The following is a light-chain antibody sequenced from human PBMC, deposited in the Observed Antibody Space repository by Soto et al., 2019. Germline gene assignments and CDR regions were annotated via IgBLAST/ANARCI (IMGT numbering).Light chain of an antibody. V-gene: IGKV3-15*01. CDR1: QSVSSD. Sequence: EIVMTQSPATLSVSPGERATLSCRASQSVSSDLAWYQQKPGQAPRLLMYGASTRATGVPARFSGSGSGTDFTLTISSLQSEDFAVYYCQQYYNWPLTFGGGTKVEIK. CDR3: QQYYNWPLT. J-gene: IGKJ4*01. CDR2: GAS.